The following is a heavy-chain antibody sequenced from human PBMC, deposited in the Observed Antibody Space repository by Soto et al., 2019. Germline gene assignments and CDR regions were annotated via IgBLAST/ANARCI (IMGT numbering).Heavy chain of an antibody. CDR1: GGSITSSSHF. J-gene: IGHJ5*02. D-gene: IGHD6-25*01. CDR3: AGQTFTIAAASYGRSNWFDP. V-gene: IGHV4-39*01. CDR2: IYFTGNT. Sequence: SETLSLTCTASGGSITSSSHFWGWVRQPPGKGLEWIGTIYFTGNTYHTPSLKSRLTMSIDTSKNEFSLRLNSVTAADTAVYYCAGQTFTIAAASYGRSNWFDPWGPGTLVTVSS.